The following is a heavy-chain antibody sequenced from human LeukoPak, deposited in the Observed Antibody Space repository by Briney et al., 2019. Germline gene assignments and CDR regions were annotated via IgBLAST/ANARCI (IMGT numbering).Heavy chain of an antibody. J-gene: IGHJ5*01. CDR3: ARPISGGLAVTADWFHP. Sequence: GGSRRLSCTASGFAFSVYAMSWLRQPPGKGLEWVSTINANSGTTSYAASVRGRFTISRDNSKNTLYLQLNTLRADDTATYYCARPISGGLAVTADWFHPWGQGSLVVVSS. CDR2: INANSGTT. D-gene: IGHD6-19*01. CDR1: GFAFSVYA. V-gene: IGHV3-23*01.